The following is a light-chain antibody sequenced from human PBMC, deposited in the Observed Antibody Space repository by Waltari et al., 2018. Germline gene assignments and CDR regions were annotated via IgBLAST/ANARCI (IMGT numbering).Light chain of an antibody. Sequence: SYEVTQPPPVSVSPGQTASITCSGDHLGDKYVSWYQQKPGQSPVLVMYQDTRRPSGIPDRFSGSSSGNTAPLTIGGAQGLDEADYNCQAWDSSTAFVFGTGPTVTVL. CDR1: HLGDKY. J-gene: IGLJ1*01. V-gene: IGLV3-1*01. CDR2: QDT. CDR3: QAWDSSTAFV.